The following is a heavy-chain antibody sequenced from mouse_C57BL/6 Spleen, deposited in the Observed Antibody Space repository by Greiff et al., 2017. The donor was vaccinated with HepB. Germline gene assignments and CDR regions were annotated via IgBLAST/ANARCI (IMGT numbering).Heavy chain of an antibody. V-gene: IGHV1-82*01. J-gene: IGHJ2*01. Sequence: VKLQQSGPELVKPGASVKISCKASGYAFSSSWMNWVKQRPGKGLEWIGRIYPGDGDTNYNGKFKGKATLTADKSSSTAYMQLSSLTSEDSAVYFCARDWGVDYWGQGTTLTVSS. CDR1: GYAFSSSW. CDR3: ARDWGVDY. D-gene: IGHD4-1*01. CDR2: IYPGDGDT.